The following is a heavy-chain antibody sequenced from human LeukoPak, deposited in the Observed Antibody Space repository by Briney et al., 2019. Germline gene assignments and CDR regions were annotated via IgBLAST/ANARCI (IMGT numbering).Heavy chain of an antibody. Sequence: GASLKISCKGSGYTFTNYWISWVRQMPGKGLEWMGRIDPTDSYTNYSPSFQGHVSISADRSISTAYLQWSSLKASDTAIYYCARRGAYDAFDYWGQGTLVTVSS. CDR1: GYTFTNYW. J-gene: IGHJ4*02. V-gene: IGHV5-10-1*01. CDR3: ARRGAYDAFDY. CDR2: IDPTDSYT. D-gene: IGHD5-12*01.